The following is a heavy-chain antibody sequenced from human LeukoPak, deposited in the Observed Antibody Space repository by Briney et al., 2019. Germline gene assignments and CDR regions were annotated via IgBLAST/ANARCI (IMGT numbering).Heavy chain of an antibody. CDR2: ISAFTGNT. Sequence: VSVKVSCKTSGYTFTTYGISWVRQAPGQGLEYMGWISAFTGNTNYAQKFQGRVAMTMDTSTSTVEMELRSLKYDDTAVYFCARLSYDGEGYWGQGTLVTVSS. CDR1: GYTFTTYG. J-gene: IGHJ4*02. CDR3: ARLSYDGEGY. V-gene: IGHV1-18*01. D-gene: IGHD3-10*01.